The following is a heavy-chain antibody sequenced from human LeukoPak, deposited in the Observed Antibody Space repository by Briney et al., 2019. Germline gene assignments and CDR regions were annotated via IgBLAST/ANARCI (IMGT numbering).Heavy chain of an antibody. CDR1: NGSIGTYY. Sequence: SETLSLTCTVSNGSIGTYYWSWIRQPPGKGLEWIGYIYYTGSTKYNPSLKSRVTISVDTSKNQFSLKLGSVTAADTAVYYCASLYPPSGSYSNFDFWGQGTLVTVSS. V-gene: IGHV4-59*08. J-gene: IGHJ4*02. D-gene: IGHD1-26*01. CDR3: ASLYPPSGSYSNFDF. CDR2: IYYTGST.